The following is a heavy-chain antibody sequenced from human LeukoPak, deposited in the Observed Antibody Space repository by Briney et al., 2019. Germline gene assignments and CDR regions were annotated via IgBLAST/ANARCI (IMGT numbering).Heavy chain of an antibody. Sequence: GGSLRLSCEASGFTFSNYWMSWVRKAPGKGLEWVANIKHYGSEKYYVDSVKGRFTISSDNAKNSLYLQMNSLRAEDTAVYYCARGRAWFDPWGQGTLVTVSS. CDR1: GFTFSNYW. V-gene: IGHV3-7*05. J-gene: IGHJ5*02. CDR3: ARGRAWFDP. CDR2: IKHYGSEK.